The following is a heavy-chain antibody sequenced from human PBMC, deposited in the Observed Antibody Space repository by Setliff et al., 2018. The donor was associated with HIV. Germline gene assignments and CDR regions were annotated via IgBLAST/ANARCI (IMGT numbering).Heavy chain of an antibody. J-gene: IGHJ3*02. V-gene: IGHV4-4*07. D-gene: IGHD2-15*01. Sequence: LSLTCTVSGGSVSSFYWSWIRQPAEKGLEWVGRIYTRGSTNSNPSLKGRVTMSVDTSKNHFSLKLSSVTAADTAIYYCARGLGGGFSLDAFDIWGRGTMVTVSS. CDR1: GGSVSSFY. CDR3: ARGLGGGFSLDAFDI. CDR2: IYTRGST.